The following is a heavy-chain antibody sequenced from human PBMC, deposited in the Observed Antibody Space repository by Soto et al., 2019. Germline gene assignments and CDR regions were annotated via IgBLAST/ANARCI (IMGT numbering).Heavy chain of an antibody. CDR1: GFTFSSYW. CDR2: IKQDGSEK. CDR3: AREGSGTGYYYGMDV. V-gene: IGHV3-7*03. D-gene: IGHD1-7*01. Sequence: VQLVESGGGVVQPGRSLRLSCAASGFTFSSYWMSWVRQAPGKGLEWVANIKQDGSEKYYVDSVKGRFTISRDNAKNSLYLQMNSLRAEDTAVYYCAREGSGTGYYYGMDVWGQGTTVTVSS. J-gene: IGHJ6*02.